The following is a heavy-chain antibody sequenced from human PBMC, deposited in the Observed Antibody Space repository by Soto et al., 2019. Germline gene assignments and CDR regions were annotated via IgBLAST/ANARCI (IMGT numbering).Heavy chain of an antibody. CDR1: GFTFSSYA. V-gene: IGHV3-23*01. J-gene: IGHJ3*02. CDR2: ISGSGGST. CDR3: AKDPEYSSGWSPLHNDAFDI. D-gene: IGHD6-19*01. Sequence: GGSLRLSCAASGFTFSSYAMSWVRQAPGKGLEWVSAISGSGGSTYYADSVKGRFTISRDNSKNTLYLQMNSLRAEDTAVYYCAKDPEYSSGWSPLHNDAFDIWGQGTMVTVSS.